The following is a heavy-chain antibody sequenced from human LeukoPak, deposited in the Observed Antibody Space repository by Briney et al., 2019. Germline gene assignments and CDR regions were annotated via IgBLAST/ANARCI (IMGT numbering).Heavy chain of an antibody. CDR3: AGGARRQQPFDY. V-gene: IGHV3-66*01. J-gene: IGHJ4*02. D-gene: IGHD6-13*01. CDR2: IYSGGST. CDR1: EFTGISNY. Sequence: GGSLRLSCAASEFTGISNYMNWVRQAPGKVLEWVSVIYSGGSTYYADSVKGRFTISRDNSKNTLYLQMNSLRAEDTAVYYCAGGARRQQPFDYWGQGTLVTVSS.